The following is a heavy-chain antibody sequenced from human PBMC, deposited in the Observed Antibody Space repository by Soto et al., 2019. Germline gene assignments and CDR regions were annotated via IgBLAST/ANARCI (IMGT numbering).Heavy chain of an antibody. J-gene: IGHJ4*02. CDR1: GYSSTRYW. CDR2: IYPGESDT. D-gene: IGHD6-13*01. CDR3: ARSGQQLAFAY. Sequence: PGETLKISFKGSGYSSTRYWIGLVCQIPGKGLDWMGIIYPGESDTRSRPSIQGQVTISADKSIRSGYLHWSSLKASDTAMYYCARSGQQLAFAYWGKGILVTVYS. V-gene: IGHV5-51*03.